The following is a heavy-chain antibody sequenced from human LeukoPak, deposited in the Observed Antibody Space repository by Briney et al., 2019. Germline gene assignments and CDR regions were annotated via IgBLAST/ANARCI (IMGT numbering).Heavy chain of an antibody. Sequence: ASVKVSCKASGYTFTSYDINCVRQATGQGLEWMGWMNPNSGNTGYEQKFKGRVTMTRNTSISTAYMELSSLRSEDTAVYYCARGSYYYGSGSSSPSFDPWGQGTLVTVSS. CDR1: GYTFTSYD. V-gene: IGHV1-8*01. J-gene: IGHJ5*02. CDR3: ARGSYYYGSGSSSPSFDP. D-gene: IGHD3-10*01. CDR2: MNPNSGNT.